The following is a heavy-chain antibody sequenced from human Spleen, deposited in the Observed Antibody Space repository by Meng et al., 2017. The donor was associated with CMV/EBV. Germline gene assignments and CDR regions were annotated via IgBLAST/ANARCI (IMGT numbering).Heavy chain of an antibody. D-gene: IGHD6-19*01. CDR2: INHGGST. CDR3: ARDSSGWYDGYFDS. J-gene: IGHJ4*02. Sequence: CTVYGGSFSTYDWSWIRQAPGKGLEWIGKINHGGSTFYNPSLKSRVTISLDMSKNQFSLGLTSVTAADTAVYYCARDSSGWYDGYFDSWGQGTLVTVSS. CDR1: GGSFSTYD. V-gene: IGHV4-34*01.